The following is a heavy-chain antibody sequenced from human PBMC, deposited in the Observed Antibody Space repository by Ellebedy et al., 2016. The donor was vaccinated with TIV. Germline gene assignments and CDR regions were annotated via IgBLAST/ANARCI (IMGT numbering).Heavy chain of an antibody. J-gene: IGHJ4*02. CDR3: ARETGYYYDSSGYPYFDY. Sequence: SVKVSXXASGGTFSSYAISWVRQAPGQGLEWMGGIIPIFGTANYAQKFQGRVTITADESTSTAYMELSSLRSEDTAVYYCARETGYYYDSSGYPYFDYWGQGTLVTVSS. CDR2: IIPIFGTA. V-gene: IGHV1-69*13. D-gene: IGHD3-22*01. CDR1: GGTFSSYA.